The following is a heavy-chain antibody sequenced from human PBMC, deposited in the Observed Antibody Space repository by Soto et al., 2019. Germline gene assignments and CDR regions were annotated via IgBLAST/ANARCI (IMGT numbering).Heavy chain of an antibody. CDR3: AKDRLAGNFDY. Sequence: SLRLSCAASGFTFNNYAMNWVRQAPGKGLEWVATISATGGSTYYADSVKGRFTISRDNSKNTLYLQMNGLRVEDTAVYYCAKDRLAGNFDYWGQXTQVTVSS. CDR1: GFTFNNYA. V-gene: IGHV3-23*01. CDR2: ISATGGST. J-gene: IGHJ4*02.